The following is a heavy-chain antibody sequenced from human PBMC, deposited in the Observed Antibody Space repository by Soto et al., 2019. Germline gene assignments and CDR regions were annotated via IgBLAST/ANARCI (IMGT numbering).Heavy chain of an antibody. CDR3: ARGSCSSTSCYPPYYYGMDV. CDR1: GFTFSSYS. V-gene: IGHV3-21*01. J-gene: IGHJ6*02. D-gene: IGHD2-2*01. Sequence: GGSLRLSCAASGFTFSSYSMNWVRQAPGKGLEWVSSISSSSSYIYYADSVKGRFTISRDNAKNSLYLQMNSLRAEDTAVYYCARGSCSSTSCYPPYYYGMDVWGQGTTVTVSS. CDR2: ISSSSSYI.